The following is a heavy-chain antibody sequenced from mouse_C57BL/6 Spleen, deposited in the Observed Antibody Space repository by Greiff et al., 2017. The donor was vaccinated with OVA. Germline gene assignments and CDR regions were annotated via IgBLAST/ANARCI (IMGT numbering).Heavy chain of an antibody. D-gene: IGHD2-5*01. V-gene: IGHV8-8*01. CDR1: GFSLSTFGMG. CDR3: ARMRSNYSAWFAY. Sequence: QVTLKECGPGILQPSQTLSLTCSFSGFSLSTFGMGVGWIRQPSGKGLEWLAHIWWDDDKYYNPALKSRLTISKDTSKNQVFLKIANVDTADTATYYCARMRSNYSAWFAYWGQGTLVTVSA. CDR2: IWWDDDK. J-gene: IGHJ3*01.